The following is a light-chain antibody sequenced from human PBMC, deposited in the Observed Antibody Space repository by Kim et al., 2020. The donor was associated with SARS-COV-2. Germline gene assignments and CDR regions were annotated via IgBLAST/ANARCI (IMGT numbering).Light chain of an antibody. CDR1: QGISSY. J-gene: IGKJ1*01. V-gene: IGKV1-8*01. CDR3: QQYNSYPWT. CDR2: TAS. Sequence: AIRMTQSPSSFSASTGDRVTITCRASQGISSYLAWYQQKPGKAPKLLIYTASTLQSGVPSRFSGSGSGTDFTLTISWLQSEDFATYYCQQYNSYPWTFGQGTKVDIK.